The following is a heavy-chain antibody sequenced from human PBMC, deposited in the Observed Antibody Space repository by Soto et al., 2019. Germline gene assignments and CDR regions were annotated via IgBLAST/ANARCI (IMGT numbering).Heavy chain of an antibody. CDR2: ISYDGSNK. Sequence: GGSLRLSCAASGFTFSSYAMHWVRQAPGKGLEWVAVISYDGSNKYYADSVKGRFTISRDNSKNTLYLQMNSLRAEDTAVYYCARDRSLDVTPYYYGMDVWGQGTTVTVSS. CDR1: GFTFSSYA. CDR3: ARDRSLDVTPYYYGMDV. V-gene: IGHV3-30-3*01. J-gene: IGHJ6*02. D-gene: IGHD4-4*01.